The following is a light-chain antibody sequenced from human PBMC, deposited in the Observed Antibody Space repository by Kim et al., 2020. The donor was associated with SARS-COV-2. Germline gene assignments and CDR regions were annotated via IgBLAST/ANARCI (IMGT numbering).Light chain of an antibody. CDR2: QDS. V-gene: IGLV3-1*01. J-gene: IGLJ2*01. CDR3: QASTISPLT. Sequence: VFPGQTAGITGSGDKLGDKYDCWYQQNPGQSPVLVIYQDSKRPAGIPERFSGSNSGNTATLTIGGTQAMDEADYSSQASTISPLTFGAGPQLTV. CDR1: KLGDKY.